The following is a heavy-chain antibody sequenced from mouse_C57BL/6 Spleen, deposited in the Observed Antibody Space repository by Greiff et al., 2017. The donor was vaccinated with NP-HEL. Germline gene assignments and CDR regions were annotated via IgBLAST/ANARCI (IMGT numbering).Heavy chain of an antibody. V-gene: IGHV1-82*01. CDR3: ARGEDYDYLYYFDY. CDR2: IYPGDGDT. D-gene: IGHD2-4*01. Sequence: VQLQESGPELVKPGASVKISCKASGYAFSSSWMNWVKQRPGKGLEWIGRIYPGDGDTNYNGKFKGKATLTADKSSSTAYMQLSSLTSEDSAVYFCARGEDYDYLYYFDYWGQGTTLTVSS. CDR1: GYAFSSSW. J-gene: IGHJ2*01.